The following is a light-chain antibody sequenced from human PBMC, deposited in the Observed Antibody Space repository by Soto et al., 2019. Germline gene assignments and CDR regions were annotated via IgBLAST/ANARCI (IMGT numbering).Light chain of an antibody. CDR2: GAS. J-gene: IGKJ1*01. CDR1: QSVSSN. Sequence: ETVMTQSPATLSVSPGERATLSCRASQSVSSNLAWYQQKPGQAPRLLIYGASTRATGIPTRFSGRGSGTEFTLTISRLPSDDFELYYCQQYHDWPPWTFGQGTQVDVK. V-gene: IGKV3-15*01. CDR3: QQYHDWPPWT.